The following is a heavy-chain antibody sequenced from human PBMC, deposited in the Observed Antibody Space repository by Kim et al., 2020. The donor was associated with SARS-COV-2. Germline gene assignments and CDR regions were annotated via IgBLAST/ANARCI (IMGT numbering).Heavy chain of an antibody. Sequence: GGSLRLSCAASGFTFSSYAMSWVRQAPGKGLEWVSAISGSGGSTYYADSVKGRFTISRDNSKNTLYLQMKSLRAEDTAVYYCAKPTLNYDILTGYLGWGQGTLVTVSS. CDR2: ISGSGGST. V-gene: IGHV3-23*01. J-gene: IGHJ4*02. CDR3: AKPTLNYDILTGYLG. CDR1: GFTFSSYA. D-gene: IGHD3-9*01.